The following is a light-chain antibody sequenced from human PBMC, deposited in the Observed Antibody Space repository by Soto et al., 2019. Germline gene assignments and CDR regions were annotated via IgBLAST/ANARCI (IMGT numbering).Light chain of an antibody. V-gene: IGLV1-51*02. CDR2: ESN. CDR3: GTWDSSLSAGV. Sequence: QSALTQPPSLSAAPGQKVTISCSGSSSNIGNNYVSWYQQLPGTAPKLLIYESNKRPSGIPDRFSGSKSGTSATLGITGIQTGDEADYYCGTWDSSLSAGVFGTGTKVTVL. J-gene: IGLJ1*01. CDR1: SSNIGNNY.